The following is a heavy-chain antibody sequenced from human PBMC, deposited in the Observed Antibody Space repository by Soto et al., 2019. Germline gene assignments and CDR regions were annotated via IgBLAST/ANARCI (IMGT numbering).Heavy chain of an antibody. CDR3: ARRHSSSSAFDP. CDR1: GYSFTSYW. V-gene: IGHV5-10-1*01. J-gene: IGHJ5*02. D-gene: IGHD6-13*01. CDR2: IDPSDSYT. Sequence: EVQLVQSGAVVKKPGESLRISCKGSGYSFTSYWINWVRQMPGKGLEWMGRIDPSDSYTNYSPSFQGHVTISADKSISTAYLQWSSLKASDTAMYYCARRHSSSSAFDPWGQGTLVTVSS.